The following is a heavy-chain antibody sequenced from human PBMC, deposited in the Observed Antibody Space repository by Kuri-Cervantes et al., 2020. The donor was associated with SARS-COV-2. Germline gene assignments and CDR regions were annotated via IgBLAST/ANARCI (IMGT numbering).Heavy chain of an antibody. CDR3: ARTRITMIVVVIPDAFDI. CDR1: GYTLTELS. J-gene: IGHJ3*02. Sequence: ASVKVSCKVSGYTLTELSMHWVRQAPGKGLEWMGGFDPEDGETIYAQKFQGRVTMTEDTSTDTAYMELSSLRSEDTAVYYCARTRITMIVVVIPDAFDIWGQGTVVTVSS. V-gene: IGHV1-24*01. CDR2: FDPEDGET. D-gene: IGHD3-22*01.